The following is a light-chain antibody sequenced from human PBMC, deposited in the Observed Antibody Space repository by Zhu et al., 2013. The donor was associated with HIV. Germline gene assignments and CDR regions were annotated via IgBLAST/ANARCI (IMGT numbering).Light chain of an antibody. Sequence: EIVLTQSPATLSLSPGERVTLSCRASQSVRTSLAWYQQKPGQAPRLLIYDASNRATGIPARFSGSGSGTDFTLTINSLEPEDFATYYCQQRTVWLYTFGQGTNIEIK. V-gene: IGKV3-11*01. CDR3: QQRTVWLYT. CDR1: QSVRTS. CDR2: DAS. J-gene: IGKJ2*01.